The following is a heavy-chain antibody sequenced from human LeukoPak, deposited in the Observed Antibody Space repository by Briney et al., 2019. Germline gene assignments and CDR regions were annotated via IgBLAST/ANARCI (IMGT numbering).Heavy chain of an antibody. J-gene: IGHJ3*02. CDR1: GYTFTSYG. Sequence: ASVKVSCKASGYTFTSYGISWVRQAPGQGLGWMGWISAYNGNTNYAQKLQGRVTMTTDTSTSTAYMELRSLRSDDTAVYYCARDIWDFVKWMGNDAFDIWGQGTMVTVSS. V-gene: IGHV1-18*01. CDR3: ARDIWDFVKWMGNDAFDI. D-gene: IGHD3/OR15-3a*01. CDR2: ISAYNGNT.